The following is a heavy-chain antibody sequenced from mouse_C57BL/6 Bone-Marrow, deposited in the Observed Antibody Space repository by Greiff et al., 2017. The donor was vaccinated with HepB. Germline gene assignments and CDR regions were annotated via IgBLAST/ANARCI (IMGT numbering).Heavy chain of an antibody. J-gene: IGHJ2*01. CDR3: AKGGMLFPLFDY. CDR1: GFTFSDYG. CDR2: ISSGSSTI. V-gene: IGHV5-17*01. D-gene: IGHD1-1*01. Sequence: EVKVVESGGGLVKPGGSLKLSCAASGFTFSDYGMHWVREAPEKGLEWVAYISSGSSTIYYADTVKGRFTISRDNAKNTLFLQMTSLRSEDTAMYYCAKGGMLFPLFDYWGQGTTLTVSS.